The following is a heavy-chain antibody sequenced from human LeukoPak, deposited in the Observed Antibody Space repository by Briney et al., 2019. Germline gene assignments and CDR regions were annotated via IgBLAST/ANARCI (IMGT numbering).Heavy chain of an antibody. V-gene: IGHV3-74*01. Sequence: GGSPRLSCAASGFTFSSYWMHWVRQAPGKGLVWVSRINSDGSSTSYADSVKGRFTISRDNAKNTLYLQMNSLRAEDTAVYYCARDIGVGAPYFDYWGQGTLVTVSS. J-gene: IGHJ4*02. D-gene: IGHD1-26*01. CDR1: GFTFSSYW. CDR2: INSDGSST. CDR3: ARDIGVGAPYFDY.